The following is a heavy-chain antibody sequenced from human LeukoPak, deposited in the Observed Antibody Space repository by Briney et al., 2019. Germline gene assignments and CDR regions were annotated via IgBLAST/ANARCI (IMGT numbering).Heavy chain of an antibody. CDR1: GGSIRSYY. V-gene: IGHV4-59*01. CDR3: AREGSGYYRSGSFEGSYNYYAMDV. CDR2: IYYSGGT. J-gene: IGHJ6*02. Sequence: SETLSLTCTVSGGSIRSYYWSWIRQPPGKGLEWIGYIYYSGGTNYNPSLKSRVTISVDTSKNQFSLKLSSVTAADTAVYYCAREGSGYYRSGSFEGSYNYYAMDVWGQGTTVTVSS. D-gene: IGHD3-10*01.